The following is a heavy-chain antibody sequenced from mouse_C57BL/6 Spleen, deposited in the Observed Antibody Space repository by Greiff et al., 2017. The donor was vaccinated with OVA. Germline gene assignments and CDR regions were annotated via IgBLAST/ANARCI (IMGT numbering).Heavy chain of an antibody. J-gene: IGHJ2*01. CDR1: GYTFTSYW. CDR2: IDPSDSYT. D-gene: IGHD3-3*01. Sequence: QVQLQQPGAELVRPGTSVKLSCKASGYTFTSYWMHWVKQRPGQGLEWIGVIDPSDSYTNYNQKFKGKATLTVDTSSSTAYMQLSSLTSEDSAVYYCARRGPYPFDYWGQGTTLTVSS. V-gene: IGHV1-59*01. CDR3: ARRGPYPFDY.